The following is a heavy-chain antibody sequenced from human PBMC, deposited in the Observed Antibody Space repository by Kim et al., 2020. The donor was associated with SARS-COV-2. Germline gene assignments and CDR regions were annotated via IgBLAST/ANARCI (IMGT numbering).Heavy chain of an antibody. CDR2: ISYDGSNK. V-gene: IGHV3-30-3*01. D-gene: IGHD4-17*01. CDR1: GFTFSSYA. J-gene: IGHJ2*01. Sequence: GGSLRLSCAASGFTFSSYAMHWVRQAPGKGLEWVAVISYDGSNKYYADSVKGRFTISRDNSKNTLYLQMNSLRAEDTAVYYCARGGYGDYWYFDLWGRGTLVTVSS. CDR3: ARGGYGDYWYFDL.